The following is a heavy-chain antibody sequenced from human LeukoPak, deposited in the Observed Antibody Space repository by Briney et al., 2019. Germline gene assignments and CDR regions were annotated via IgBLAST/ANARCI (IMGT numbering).Heavy chain of an antibody. CDR1: GGSFSGYY. CDR2: INHSGST. V-gene: IGHV4-34*01. CDR3: ARGRRWPNWFDP. Sequence: SETLSLTCAVYGGSFSGYYWSWIRQPPGKGLEWIGEINHSGSTNYNPSLKSRVTISVDTSKNQFSLKLSSVTAADTAVYYCARGRRWPNWFDPWGQGTLSPSPQ. D-gene: IGHD5-24*01. J-gene: IGHJ5*02.